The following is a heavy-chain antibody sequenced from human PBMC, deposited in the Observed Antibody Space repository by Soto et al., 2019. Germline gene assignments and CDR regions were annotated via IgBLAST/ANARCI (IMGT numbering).Heavy chain of an antibody. CDR1: GYTFTGYY. D-gene: IGHD6-19*01. CDR3: ARGRHSSGWHDWFDP. J-gene: IGHJ5*02. CDR2: INPNSGGT. Sequence: VASVKVSCKASGYTFTGYYMHWVRQAPGQGLEWMGWINPNSGGTNYAQKFQGWVTMTRDTSISTAYMELSRLRSDDTAVYYCARGRHSSGWHDWFDPWGQGTLVTVSS. V-gene: IGHV1-2*04.